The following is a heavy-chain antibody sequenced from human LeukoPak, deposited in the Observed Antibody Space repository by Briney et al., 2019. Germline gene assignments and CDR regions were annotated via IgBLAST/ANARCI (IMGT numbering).Heavy chain of an antibody. J-gene: IGHJ1*01. D-gene: IGHD2-21*02. V-gene: IGHV3-23*01. CDR1: GFTFSSYA. Sequence: GGSLRLSCAASGFTFSSYAMSWVRQAPGKGLEWVSFISGSGGNTYYADSVKGRFTISRDNSKNTLYLQMNSMRAENTVVYYCAKELLLRGNFQHWGQGTLVTVSS. CDR3: AKELLLRGNFQH. CDR2: ISGSGGNT.